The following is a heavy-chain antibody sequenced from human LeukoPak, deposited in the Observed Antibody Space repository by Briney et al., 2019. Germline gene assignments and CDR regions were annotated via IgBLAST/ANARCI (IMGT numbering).Heavy chain of an antibody. Sequence: ASVKVSCMASGGTFSSYAISWGRQGPGQGLEWRGGVIPIFGTANYAQKFQGRVTITADKSTSTAYMELSSLRSEDTAVYYCARGHQYFDWLLSGFDYWGQGTLVTVSS. CDR3: ARGHQYFDWLLSGFDY. D-gene: IGHD3-9*01. J-gene: IGHJ4*02. CDR2: VIPIFGTA. V-gene: IGHV1-69*06. CDR1: GGTFSSYA.